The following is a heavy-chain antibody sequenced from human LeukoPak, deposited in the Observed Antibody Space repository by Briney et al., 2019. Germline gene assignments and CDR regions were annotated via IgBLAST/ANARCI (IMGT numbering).Heavy chain of an antibody. V-gene: IGHV4-61*02. CDR1: GGSISSGSYY. CDR3: ARGGYYYYCMDV. Sequence: PSQTLSLTCTVSGGSISSGSYYWSWIRQPAGKGLEWIGRIYTSGSTNYNPSLKSRVTISVDTSKNQFSLKLSSVTAADTAVYYCARGGYYYYCMDVWGKGTTVTVSS. CDR2: IYTSGST. J-gene: IGHJ6*03.